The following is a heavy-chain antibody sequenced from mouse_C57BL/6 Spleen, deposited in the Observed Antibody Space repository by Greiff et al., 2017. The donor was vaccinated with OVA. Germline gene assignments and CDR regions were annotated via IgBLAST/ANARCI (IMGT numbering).Heavy chain of an antibody. CDR3: ARREGPLYAMDY. CDR1: GYTFTSYW. J-gene: IGHJ4*01. Sequence: QVQLQQPGAELVKPGASVKLSCKASGYTFTSYWMHWVKQRPGQGLEWIGMIHPNSGSTNYNEKFKSKATLTVDKSSSTAYMQLSSLTSEDSAVYYCARREGPLYAMDYWGQGTSVTVSS. CDR2: IHPNSGST. D-gene: IGHD3-3*01. V-gene: IGHV1-64*01.